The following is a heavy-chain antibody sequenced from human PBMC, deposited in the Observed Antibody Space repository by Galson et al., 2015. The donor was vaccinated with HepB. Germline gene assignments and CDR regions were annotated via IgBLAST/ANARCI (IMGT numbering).Heavy chain of an antibody. V-gene: IGHV4-4*07. J-gene: IGHJ5*02. CDR1: GDSISSYY. D-gene: IGHD3-16*01. CDR2: INPGGST. CDR3: ARLSLRMGPRSPDQNWFDP. Sequence: LSLTCTVSGDSISSYYWSWIRQPAGKGLEWIGRINPGGSTNYNPSLMSRVTMSVDTSKNQFSLRLSSVTAADTAVYYCARLSLRMGPRSPDQNWFDPWGQGTLVTVSS.